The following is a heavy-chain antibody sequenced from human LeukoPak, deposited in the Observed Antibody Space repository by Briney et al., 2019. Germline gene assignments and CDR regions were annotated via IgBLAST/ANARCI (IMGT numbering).Heavy chain of an antibody. D-gene: IGHD3-10*01. V-gene: IGHV5-10-1*01. CDR3: ARAYYGSGSYSHYYYYYGMDV. Sequence: GESLKISCKGSGYSFTSYWISWVRQMPGKGLEWMGRIDPSDSYTNYSPSFQGHVTISADKSNSTAYLQWSSLKASDTAMYYCARAYYGSGSYSHYYYYYGMDVWGQGTTVTVSS. J-gene: IGHJ6*02. CDR1: GYSFTSYW. CDR2: IDPSDSYT.